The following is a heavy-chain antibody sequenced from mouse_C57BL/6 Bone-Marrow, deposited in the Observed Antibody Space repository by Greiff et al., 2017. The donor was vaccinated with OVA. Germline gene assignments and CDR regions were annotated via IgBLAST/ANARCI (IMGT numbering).Heavy chain of an antibody. Sequence: VQLQQSGPELVKPGASVKISCKASGYSFTDYNMNWVKQSNGKSLEWIGVINPNYGTTSYNQKFKGKATLTVDQSSSTAYMQLNSLTSEDPAVYYCAFYYGSSYRYFDVWGTGTTVTVSS. D-gene: IGHD1-1*01. J-gene: IGHJ1*03. CDR2: INPNYGTT. V-gene: IGHV1-39*01. CDR1: GYSFTDYN. CDR3: AFYYGSSYRYFDV.